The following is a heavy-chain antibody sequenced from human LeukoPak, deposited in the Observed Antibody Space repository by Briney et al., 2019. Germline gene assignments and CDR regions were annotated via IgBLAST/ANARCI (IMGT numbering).Heavy chain of an antibody. D-gene: IGHD3-10*01. J-gene: IGHJ4*02. Sequence: GGSLRLSCAASGFTLGTYSMHWVRQAPGKGLEWVSSIDSTGAAIYYADSVKGRFTISRDNAKNSLYLQMNTLRAEDTAVYYCARLDPLFYGSGIDYWGQGTLVTVSS. CDR1: GFTLGTYS. CDR3: ARLDPLFYGSGIDY. V-gene: IGHV3-21*01. CDR2: IDSTGAAI.